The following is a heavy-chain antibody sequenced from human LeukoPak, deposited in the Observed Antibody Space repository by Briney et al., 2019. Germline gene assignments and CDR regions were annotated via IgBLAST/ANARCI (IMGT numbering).Heavy chain of an antibody. CDR3: ARTTSSGWSRFFDF. J-gene: IGHJ4*02. V-gene: IGHV4-59*01. CDR1: TGSIGRDY. Sequence: PSETLSLTCTLSTGSIGRDYWSWLRQPPGKGLEWVGYVYYNGNTIYNPSLKSRVAISVDTSKNQFSLNVTSVTAADTAVYYCARTTSSGWSRFFDFWSQGSLVTVSS. D-gene: IGHD6-19*01. CDR2: VYYNGNT.